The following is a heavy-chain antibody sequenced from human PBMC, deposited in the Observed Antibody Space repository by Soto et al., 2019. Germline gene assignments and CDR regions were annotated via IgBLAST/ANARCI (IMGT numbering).Heavy chain of an antibody. J-gene: IGHJ6*02. D-gene: IGHD4-17*01. CDR3: AKEGGYGDRIADDYYYYGMDV. CDR1: GFSFRSFG. Sequence: QVQLVESGGGVVQPGGSLRLSCAVSGFSFRSFGMHWVRQAPGKGLEWVTVISHEGSYKHYADSVKGRFTISRDDSKNTLYLQMNSLRAEDTAVYYCAKEGGYGDRIADDYYYYGMDVWGQGTTVTVSS. V-gene: IGHV3-30*18. CDR2: ISHEGSYK.